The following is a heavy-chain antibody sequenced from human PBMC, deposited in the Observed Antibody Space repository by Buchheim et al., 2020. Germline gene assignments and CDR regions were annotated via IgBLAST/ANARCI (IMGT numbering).Heavy chain of an antibody. CDR2: ISYDGSNK. V-gene: IGHV3-30*18. D-gene: IGHD6-19*01. CDR1: GFTFSSYG. J-gene: IGHJ5*02. Sequence: QVQLVESGGGVVQPGRSLRLSCAASGFTFSSYGMHWVRQAPGKGLEWVAVISYDGSNKYYADSVKGRFTISRDNSKNTLYLQMNSLRAEDTAVYYCAKDRAGSSWLANWFDPWGQGTL. CDR3: AKDRAGSSWLANWFDP.